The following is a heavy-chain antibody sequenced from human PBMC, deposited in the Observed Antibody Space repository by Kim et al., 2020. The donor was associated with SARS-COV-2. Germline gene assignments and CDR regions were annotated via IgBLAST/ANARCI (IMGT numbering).Heavy chain of an antibody. CDR1: GYTFTNYG. V-gene: IGHV1-18*01. Sequence: SVKVSCKASGYTFTNYGISWVRLAAGQGLEWLGWTSPSNGNTKYAHKVRDRVTLTTDTSTQTVYLALRGLTSDDTVGYYCARGDTTTTNSLDSWGQ. CDR3: ARGDTTTTNSLDS. D-gene: IGHD5-18*01. CDR2: TSPSNGNT. J-gene: IGHJ4*02.